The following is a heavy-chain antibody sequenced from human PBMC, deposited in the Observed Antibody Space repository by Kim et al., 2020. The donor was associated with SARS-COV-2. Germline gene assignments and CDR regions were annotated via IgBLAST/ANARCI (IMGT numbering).Heavy chain of an antibody. V-gene: IGHV3-23*01. J-gene: IGHJ4*02. CDR1: GFTFSTYG. Sequence: GGSLRLSCAASGFTFSTYGMSWVRQAPGKGLEWVSGITGSGGTTSYADSVKGRFTISRDNSKNTLYLQMNSLRAEDTAVYYCATPRGGVTDFWGQGTLVTVSS. CDR2: ITGSGGTT. D-gene: IGHD2-21*02. CDR3: ATPRGGVTDF.